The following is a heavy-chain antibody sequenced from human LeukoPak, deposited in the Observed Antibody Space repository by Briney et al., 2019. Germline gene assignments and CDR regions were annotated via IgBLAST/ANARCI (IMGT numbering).Heavy chain of an antibody. CDR2: ISSSSNYI. J-gene: IGHJ5*02. CDR3: ARGLDP. Sequence: GGSLRLSCAVSGFTFSTYNMIWVRQAPGKGLEWVSSISSSSNYIYYADSVKGRFTISRDNAKNSLYLQMNSLRADDTAVYYCARGLDPWGQGTLVTVSS. V-gene: IGHV3-21*01. CDR1: GFTFSTYN.